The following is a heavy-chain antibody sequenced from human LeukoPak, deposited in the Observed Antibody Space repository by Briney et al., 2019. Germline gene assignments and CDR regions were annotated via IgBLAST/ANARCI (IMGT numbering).Heavy chain of an antibody. CDR1: GFTVSSNY. Sequence: GGSLRLSCAASGFTVSSNYMSWVRQAPGKGLEWVSVIYSGGSTYYADSVKGRFTISRDNSKNTLYLQMNSLRAEDTAVYYCARVLKGSSDYYDSSGYYYYCYGMDVWGQGTTVTVSS. CDR3: ARVLKGSSDYYDSSGYYYYCYGMDV. CDR2: IYSGGST. D-gene: IGHD3-22*01. J-gene: IGHJ6*02. V-gene: IGHV3-53*01.